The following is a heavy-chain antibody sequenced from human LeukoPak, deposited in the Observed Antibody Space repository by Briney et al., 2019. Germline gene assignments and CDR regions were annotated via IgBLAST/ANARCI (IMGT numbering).Heavy chain of an antibody. CDR2: MNPDSGGA. V-gene: IGHV1-2*02. D-gene: IGHD3-16*01. Sequence: GASVKASCKASAYTFTGYYMHWVREGPGQGLEWMGWMNPDSGGANYAQNFQGRVTMTRDTSISTAYMELSSLRSDDTAVYYCARDRKVGGVYYYYMDVWGKGTTVTVSS. CDR3: ARDRKVGGVYYYYMDV. CDR1: AYTFTGYY. J-gene: IGHJ6*03.